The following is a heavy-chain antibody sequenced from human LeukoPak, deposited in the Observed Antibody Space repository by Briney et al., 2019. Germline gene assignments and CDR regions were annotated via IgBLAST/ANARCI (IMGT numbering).Heavy chain of an antibody. J-gene: IGHJ3*02. Sequence: GGSLRLSCAASGFTFTSYCMTWVRQAPGKGLEWVAKINQDGSERYYVDSVKGRFTISRDNAKNSLYLQMNSLRAEDTAVYYCARDSEYSSSFAFDIWGQGTMVTVSS. D-gene: IGHD6-13*01. CDR3: ARDSEYSSSFAFDI. CDR1: GFTFTSYC. CDR2: INQDGSER. V-gene: IGHV3-7*01.